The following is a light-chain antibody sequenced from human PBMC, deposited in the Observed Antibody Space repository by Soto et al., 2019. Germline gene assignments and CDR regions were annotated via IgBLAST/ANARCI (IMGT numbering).Light chain of an antibody. Sequence: QSVLTQPPSASGSPGQSVTISCTGTSSDVGANTYVSWYQQHPGKAPKIVIYEVTKRPSGVPDRFSGSKSGNTASLTVSGLQAEDEADYYCCSYAGPNRLFGTGTKVTVL. CDR2: EVT. CDR1: SSDVGANTY. V-gene: IGLV2-8*01. CDR3: CSYAGPNRL. J-gene: IGLJ1*01.